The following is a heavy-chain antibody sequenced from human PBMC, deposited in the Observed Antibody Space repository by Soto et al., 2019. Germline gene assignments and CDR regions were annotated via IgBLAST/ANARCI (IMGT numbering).Heavy chain of an antibody. CDR3: ASSTMVRGAFFDY. J-gene: IGHJ4*02. V-gene: IGHV3-66*01. CDR2: IYSGGST. D-gene: IGHD3-10*01. CDR1: GFTVSSNY. Sequence: PGGSLRLSCAASGFTVSSNYMSWVRQAPGKGLEWVSVIYSGGSTYYADSVKGRFTISRDNSKNTLYLQMNSLRAEDTAVYYCASSTMVRGAFFDYRGQGTLVTVSS.